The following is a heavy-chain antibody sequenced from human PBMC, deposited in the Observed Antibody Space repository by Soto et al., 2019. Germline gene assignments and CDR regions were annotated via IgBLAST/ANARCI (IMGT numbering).Heavy chain of an antibody. D-gene: IGHD6-13*01. Sequence: QVQLQQWGAGLLKPSETLSLTCAVYGGSFSGYYWSWIRQPPGKGLEWIGEINHSGSTNYNPSLKSRVTISVDRSKNQFSLKLSSVTAADTAVYYCARGLAAAAGTCFDYWGQGTLVTVSS. J-gene: IGHJ4*02. V-gene: IGHV4-34*01. CDR2: INHSGST. CDR1: GGSFSGYY. CDR3: ARGLAAAAGTCFDY.